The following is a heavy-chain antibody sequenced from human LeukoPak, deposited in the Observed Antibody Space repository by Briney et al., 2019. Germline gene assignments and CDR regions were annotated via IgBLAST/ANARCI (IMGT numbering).Heavy chain of an antibody. V-gene: IGHV3-7*01. CDR2: IKQDGSEK. J-gene: IGHJ3*02. CDR3: ARAFLIDAFDI. D-gene: IGHD2/OR15-2a*01. Sequence: GGSLRLSCAASGFTFSSYWMSWVRQAPGKGLEWVANIKQDGSEKYYEDSVKGRFTISRDNSKNTLYLQMNSLRAEDTAVYYCARAFLIDAFDIWGQGTMVTVSS. CDR1: GFTFSSYW.